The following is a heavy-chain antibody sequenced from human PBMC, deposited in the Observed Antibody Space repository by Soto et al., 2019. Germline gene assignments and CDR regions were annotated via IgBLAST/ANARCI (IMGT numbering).Heavy chain of an antibody. CDR3: ARGQRIVVVVAATQVKRFDP. J-gene: IGHJ5*02. CDR1: GGSFSGYY. V-gene: IGHV4-34*01. D-gene: IGHD2-15*01. Sequence: SETLSLTCAVYGGSFSGYYWSWIRQPPGKGLEWIGEINHSGSTNYNPSLKSRVTISVDTSKNQFSLKLSSVTAADTAVYYCARGQRIVVVVAATQVKRFDPWGQGTLVTVSS. CDR2: INHSGST.